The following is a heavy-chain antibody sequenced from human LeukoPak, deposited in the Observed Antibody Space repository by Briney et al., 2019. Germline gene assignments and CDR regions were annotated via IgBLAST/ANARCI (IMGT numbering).Heavy chain of an antibody. CDR2: ISGGGGST. D-gene: IGHD6-13*01. J-gene: IGHJ5*02. CDR1: GFTFNNYA. CDR3: ARPGYTATWYEGGFDP. Sequence: GGSLGLSCAASGFTFNNYAMSWVRQAPGKGLEWVSGISGGGGSTYYADSVKGRFTISRDNSKNTLYLQMNSLRAEDTAVYFCARPGYTATWYEGGFDPWGQGTLVTVSS. V-gene: IGHV3-23*01.